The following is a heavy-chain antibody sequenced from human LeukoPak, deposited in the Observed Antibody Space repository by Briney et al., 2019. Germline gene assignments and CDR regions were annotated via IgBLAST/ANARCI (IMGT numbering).Heavy chain of an antibody. CDR2: IKEDGSAQ. D-gene: IGHD6-25*01. V-gene: IGHV3-7*01. Sequence: GGSLRLSCAASGFTFNGYWMSWVRQAPGKGLEWVANIKEDGSAQYYVGSVKGRFTISRDNAKNSLSLQMNSLRAEDTAVYYCAKDGGIAATFPYYYYMDVWGKGTTVTVSS. J-gene: IGHJ6*03. CDR1: GFTFNGYW. CDR3: AKDGGIAATFPYYYYMDV.